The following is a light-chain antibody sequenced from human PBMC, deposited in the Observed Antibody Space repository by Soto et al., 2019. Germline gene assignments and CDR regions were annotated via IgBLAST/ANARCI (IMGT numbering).Light chain of an antibody. V-gene: IGKV2-28*01. J-gene: IGKJ1*01. CDR1: QSLLHSNGDTY. Sequence: DIVMTQSPLSLPVTPGEPASISCRSSQSLLHSNGDTYLEWYLQKPGQSPQLLIYLRSLRAAGVPDRFSGGGSGTDLTLKIRRVEAEDVGVYYCMQALQTPRTFGQGTKVEIK. CDR3: MQALQTPRT. CDR2: LRS.